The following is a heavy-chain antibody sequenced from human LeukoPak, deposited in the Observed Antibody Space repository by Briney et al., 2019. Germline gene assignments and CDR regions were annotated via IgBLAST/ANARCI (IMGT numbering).Heavy chain of an antibody. J-gene: IGHJ4*02. V-gene: IGHV3-23*01. Sequence: GGSLRLSCAASGFTFSSYAMSWVHQAPGKGLEWVSAISNSGGSTYYADSVKGRFTISRDNSKNTLSLQMNSLRAEDTAVYYCAKGGIAMADYYFDYWGQGTLVTVSS. CDR1: GFTFSSYA. CDR3: AKGGIAMADYYFDY. CDR2: ISNSGGST. D-gene: IGHD6-19*01.